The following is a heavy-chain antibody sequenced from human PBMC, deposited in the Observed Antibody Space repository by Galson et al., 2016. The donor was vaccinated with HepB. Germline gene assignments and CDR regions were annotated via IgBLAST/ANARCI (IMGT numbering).Heavy chain of an antibody. J-gene: IGHJ4*02. Sequence: CAISGDSVSSNSAAWNWIRQSPSRGLEWLGGTYYRSKWYNDYAVFVKSRITINPATSKNQFSLQLNSVTPEDTAVYYCARGLGGKWFGEPFDYWGQGTLVTVAS. CDR3: ARGLGGKWFGEPFDY. V-gene: IGHV6-1*01. CDR1: GDSVSSNSAA. CDR2: TYYRSKWYN. D-gene: IGHD3-10*01.